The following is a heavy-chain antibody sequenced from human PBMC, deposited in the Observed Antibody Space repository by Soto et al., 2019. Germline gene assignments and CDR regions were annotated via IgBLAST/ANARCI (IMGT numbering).Heavy chain of an antibody. Sequence: QVQLMESGGGVVQPGRSLRLSCAASGFTFSSYAMHWVRQAPGKGLEWVAVISYDGSNKYYADSVKGRFTISRDNSKNTLYLQMNSLRAEDTAVYYCARDGGLTGETLYYFDYWGQGTLVTVSS. D-gene: IGHD7-27*01. CDR2: ISYDGSNK. CDR1: GFTFSSYA. CDR3: ARDGGLTGETLYYFDY. V-gene: IGHV3-30-3*01. J-gene: IGHJ4*02.